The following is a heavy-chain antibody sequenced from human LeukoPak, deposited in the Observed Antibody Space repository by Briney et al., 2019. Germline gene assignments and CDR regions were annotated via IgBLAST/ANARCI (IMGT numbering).Heavy chain of an antibody. D-gene: IGHD2-2*01. CDR3: ARTESVDCSSTSCSYYYYYYYMDV. J-gene: IGHJ6*03. CDR2: MNPNSGNT. CDR1: RYTFTSYD. V-gene: IGHV1-8*01. Sequence: ASVKVSCKASRYTFTSYDINWVRQATGQGLEWMGWMNPNSGNTGYAQKLQGRVTMTRNTSISTAYMELSSLRSEDTAVYYCARTESVDCSSTSCSYYYYYYYMDVWGKGTTVTVSS.